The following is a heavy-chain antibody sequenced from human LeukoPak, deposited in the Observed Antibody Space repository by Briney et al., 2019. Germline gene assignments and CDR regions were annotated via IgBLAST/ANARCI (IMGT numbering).Heavy chain of an antibody. CDR3: ARNIAYDSSGYYSPHFDY. D-gene: IGHD3-22*01. J-gene: IGHJ4*02. Sequence: GGSLRVSCAASGFTFSKYWLSWVRQAPGKGLEWVANIKEDGSEIYYVDSVKGRFTISRDNAKNSLYLQMNSLRAEDTAVYYCARNIAYDSSGYYSPHFDYWGQGTLVTVSS. V-gene: IGHV3-7*02. CDR1: GFTFSKYW. CDR2: IKEDGSEI.